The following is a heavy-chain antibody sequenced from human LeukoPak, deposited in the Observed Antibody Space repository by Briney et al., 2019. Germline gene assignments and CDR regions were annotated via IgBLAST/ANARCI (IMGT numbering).Heavy chain of an antibody. CDR3: ASLDWGSLGFDY. V-gene: IGHV4-39*07. Sequence: SETLSLTCTVSGGSISSSSYYWGWIRQPPGKGLEWIGTIYYSGSTYYNSSLKSRVTISVDTSKNQFSLKLSSVTAADTAVYYCASLDWGSLGFDYWGQGTLVTVSS. D-gene: IGHD3-9*01. J-gene: IGHJ4*02. CDR2: IYYSGST. CDR1: GGSISSSSYY.